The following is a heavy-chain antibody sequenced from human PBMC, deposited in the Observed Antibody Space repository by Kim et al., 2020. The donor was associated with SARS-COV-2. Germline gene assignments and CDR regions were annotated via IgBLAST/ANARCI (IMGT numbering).Heavy chain of an antibody. CDR1: GGSISSSDYC. D-gene: IGHD2-8*02. CDR2: LYYTGTT. V-gene: IGHV4-39*01. J-gene: IGHJ5*02. Sequence: SETLSLTCTVSGGSISSSDYCWGWIRQPPGKGLEWIVSLYYTGTTYYNPSHKSRVTIYVDTSKNQFSLKLISVTDATVYYCARHGCTGGVCYFDPWGQGTLVTVSS. CDR3: ARHGCTGGVCYFDP.